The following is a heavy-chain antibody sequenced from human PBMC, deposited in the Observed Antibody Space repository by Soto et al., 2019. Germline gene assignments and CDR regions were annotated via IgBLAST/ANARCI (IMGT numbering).Heavy chain of an antibody. J-gene: IGHJ4*02. Sequence: SEILSLTCTVSAEYISNYYWIWIRQPPGKGLEWIGYIYYSGSTNYIPSLKSRVTISVDTSKNQLSLKLSSVTSADTAVYYCAGGRQWLVFDYWGQGTLVTVSS. D-gene: IGHD6-19*01. CDR3: AGGRQWLVFDY. CDR2: IYYSGST. V-gene: IGHV4-59*01. CDR1: AEYISNYY.